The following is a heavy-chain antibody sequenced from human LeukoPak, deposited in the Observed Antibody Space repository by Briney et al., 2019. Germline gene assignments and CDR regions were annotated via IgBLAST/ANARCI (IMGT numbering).Heavy chain of an antibody. CDR2: IRSKINTYAT. V-gene: IGHV3-73*01. D-gene: IGHD1-26*01. CDR3: IRGAASGSYYGFDV. J-gene: IGHJ6*02. CDR1: GFTFSGSA. Sequence: GGSLRLSCAASGFTFSGSAIHWVRQASGKGLEWVGRIRSKINTYATAYAASVKGRFTISRDDSKNTAYLQMNSLKTEDTAVYYCIRGAASGSYYGFDVWGQGATVTVSS.